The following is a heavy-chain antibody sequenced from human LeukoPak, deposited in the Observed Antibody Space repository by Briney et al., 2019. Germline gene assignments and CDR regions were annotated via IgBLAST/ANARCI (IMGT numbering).Heavy chain of an antibody. D-gene: IGHD3-9*01. CDR1: GGSISSGSYY. J-gene: IGHJ5*02. CDR3: ARLLDILTGYYWFDP. V-gene: IGHV4-61*02. CDR2: IYTSGST. Sequence: SETLSLTCTVSGGSISSGSYYWSWIRQPAGKGLEWIGRIYTSGSTNYNPSLKSRVTISVDTSKNQFSLKLSSVTAADTAVYFCARLLDILTGYYWFDPWGQGTLVTVSS.